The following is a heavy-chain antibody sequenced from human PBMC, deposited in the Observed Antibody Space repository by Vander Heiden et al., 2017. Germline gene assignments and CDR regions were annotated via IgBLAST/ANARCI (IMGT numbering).Heavy chain of an antibody. CDR3: ARDAILTGQPFYFDY. CDR1: GFTFSTYT. J-gene: IGHJ4*02. D-gene: IGHD7-27*01. V-gene: IGHV3-21*01. Sequence: EVQLVESGGGLVKPGGSLRLSCAASGFTFSTYTMNWVRQAPGKGLEWVSSISSSSSYIYYADSVKGRFTISRDNAKNSLYLQMNSLRAEDTAVYYCARDAILTGQPFYFDYWGQGTLVTVSS. CDR2: ISSSSSYI.